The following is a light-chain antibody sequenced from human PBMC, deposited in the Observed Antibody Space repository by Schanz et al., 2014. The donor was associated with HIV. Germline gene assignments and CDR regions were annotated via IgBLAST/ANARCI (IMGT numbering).Light chain of an antibody. CDR1: NNDIGSYTY. J-gene: IGLJ2*01. CDR2: GVF. Sequence: QSALTQPASVSGSPGQSITVSCTGSNNDIGSYTYVAWYQQYPGKAPKLVVYGVFDRPSGVSNRFSGSKSGNTASLTISGLQAEDEADYYCCSYVGSTTVIFGGGTKLTVL. V-gene: IGLV2-14*03. CDR3: CSYVGSTTVI.